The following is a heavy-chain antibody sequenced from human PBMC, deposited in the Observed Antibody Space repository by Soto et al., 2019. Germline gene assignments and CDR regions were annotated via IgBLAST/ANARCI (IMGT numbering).Heavy chain of an antibody. CDR3: ARLLGSGRGYYYGMDV. CDR1: GYSFTSYW. D-gene: IGHD3-10*01. V-gene: IGHV5-51*01. Sequence: LGESLKISCKGSGYSFTSYWIGWVRLMPGKGLEWMGIIYPGDSDTRYSPSFQGQVTISADKSISTAYLQWSSLKASDTAMYYCARLLGSGRGYYYGMDVWGQGTTVTVS. J-gene: IGHJ6*02. CDR2: IYPGDSDT.